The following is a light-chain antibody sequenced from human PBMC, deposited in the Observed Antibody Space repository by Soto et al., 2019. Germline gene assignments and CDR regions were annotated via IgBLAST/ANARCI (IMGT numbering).Light chain of an antibody. CDR2: DAY. V-gene: IGKV3D-20*01. CDR1: QSVSTNY. Sequence: EIVLTQSPATLSLSPGERATLYCGASQSVSTNYLAWYQQKPGLAPRLLIYDAYSRATGISDRFSGSGSGTDFILTISRLEAEDFAVYYCHQYDNAPQTYGQGTKLDIK. CDR3: HQYDNAPQT. J-gene: IGKJ2*01.